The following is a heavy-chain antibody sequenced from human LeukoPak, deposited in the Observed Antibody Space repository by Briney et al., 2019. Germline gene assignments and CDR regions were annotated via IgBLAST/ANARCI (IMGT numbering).Heavy chain of an antibody. CDR1: GFTLSSFN. D-gene: IGHD5-18*01. CDR2: ISSSSSYI. Sequence: PGASLRLSCAPSGFTLSSFNINWVRQAPGKGLEWVLSISSSSSYIYYADSVKGRFTVSRDSAKKSLYLQMNSLRGEDTAVYYCARDIIVDTAMAELDYWGQGTLVTVSS. V-gene: IGHV3-21*01. J-gene: IGHJ4*02. CDR3: ARDIIVDTAMAELDY.